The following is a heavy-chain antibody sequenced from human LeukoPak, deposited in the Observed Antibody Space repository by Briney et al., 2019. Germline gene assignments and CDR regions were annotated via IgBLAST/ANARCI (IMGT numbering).Heavy chain of an antibody. CDR2: IKQDGSEK. D-gene: IGHD3-10*01. CDR3: ARSGGSGSYYKPWFDP. CDR1: GFTFSSYW. V-gene: IGHV3-7*01. J-gene: IGHJ5*02. Sequence: GGSLRLSCAASGFTFSSYWMSWVRQAPGKGLEWVANIKQDGSEKYYVDSVKGRFTISRDNAKNSLYLQMNSLRAEDTAVYYCARSGGSGSYYKPWFDPWGQGTLVTVSS.